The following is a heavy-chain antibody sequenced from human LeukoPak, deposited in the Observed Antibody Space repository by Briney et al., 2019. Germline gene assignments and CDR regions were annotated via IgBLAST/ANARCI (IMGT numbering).Heavy chain of an antibody. V-gene: IGHV3-23*01. CDR2: ISGSGGSP. CDR1: GFTFSSYA. Sequence: AGGSLRLSCAASGFTFSSYAMRWVRQAPGKGLEWVSAISGSGGSPYYADSVKGRFTISRDNSKNTLYLQMNSLRAEDTAVYYCAKVVIATPTWEYYFDYWGQGTLVTVSS. CDR3: AKVVIATPTWEYYFDY. D-gene: IGHD2-21*01. J-gene: IGHJ4*02.